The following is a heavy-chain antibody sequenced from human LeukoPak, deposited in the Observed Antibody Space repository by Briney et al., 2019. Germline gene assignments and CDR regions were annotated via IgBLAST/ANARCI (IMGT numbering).Heavy chain of an antibody. CDR3: AREIPLIIAGTPKDAFDI. CDR2: IIPIFGTA. J-gene: IGHJ3*02. Sequence: ASVKVSCKASGGTFSSYAISWVRQAPGQGLEWMGRIIPIFGTANYAQKFQGRVTITTDESTSTAYMELSSLRSEDTAVYYCAREIPLIIAGTPKDAFDIWGQGTMVTVSS. D-gene: IGHD6-13*01. V-gene: IGHV1-69*05. CDR1: GGTFSSYA.